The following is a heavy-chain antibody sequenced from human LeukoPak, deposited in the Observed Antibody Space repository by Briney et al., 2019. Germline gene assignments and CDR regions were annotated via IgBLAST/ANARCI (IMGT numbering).Heavy chain of an antibody. CDR1: GFTVSSNY. D-gene: IGHD2-15*01. CDR3: ARDPGYCSGGSCYSFLY. CDR2: IYSGGST. J-gene: IGHJ4*02. V-gene: IGHV3-66*01. Sequence: PGGSLRLSCAASGFTVSSNYMSWVRQAPGKGLEWVSVIYSGGSTYYADSVKGRFTISRDNSKSTLYLQMNSLRAEDTAVYYCARDPGYCSGGSCYSFLYWGQGTLVTVSS.